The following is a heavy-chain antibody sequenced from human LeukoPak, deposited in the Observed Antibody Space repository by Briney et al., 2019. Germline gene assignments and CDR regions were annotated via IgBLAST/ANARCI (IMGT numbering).Heavy chain of an antibody. V-gene: IGHV3-66*01. Sequence: GGSLRLSCAASGLIVSNNYMSWIRQAPGKGLEWVSIIYSGGSTFYADSVKGRFTISRDISKNTLYLQMNSLRAEDTAVYYCARGLVGGTNFDYWGQGTLVTVSS. D-gene: IGHD3-16*01. CDR1: GLIVSNNY. J-gene: IGHJ4*02. CDR2: IYSGGST. CDR3: ARGLVGGTNFDY.